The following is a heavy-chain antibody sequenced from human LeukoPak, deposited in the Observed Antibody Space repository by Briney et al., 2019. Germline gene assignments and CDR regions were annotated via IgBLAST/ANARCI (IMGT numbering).Heavy chain of an antibody. D-gene: IGHD6-13*01. Sequence: VASVKVSCKASGYTFTSYGISWVRQAPEQGLEWMGWISAYNGNTNYAQKLQGRVTITTDTSTSTAYMELRSLRSDDTAVYYCARSGYSSSWYHLDYWGQGTLVTVSS. CDR2: ISAYNGNT. J-gene: IGHJ4*02. CDR1: GYTFTSYG. V-gene: IGHV1-18*01. CDR3: ARSGYSSSWYHLDY.